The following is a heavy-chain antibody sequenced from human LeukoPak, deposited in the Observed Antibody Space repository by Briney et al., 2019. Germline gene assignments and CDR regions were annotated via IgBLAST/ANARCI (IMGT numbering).Heavy chain of an antibody. CDR3: ARLYIAAAGRRTWFDP. D-gene: IGHD6-13*01. CDR2: IYYSGST. Sequence: PSETLSLTCTVSGGSISSYYWSWIRQPPGKGLEWIGYIYYSGSTNYNPSLKSRVTISVDTSKNQFSLKLSSVTAADTAVYYCARLYIAAAGRRTWFDPWGQGTLVTVSS. J-gene: IGHJ5*02. CDR1: GGSISSYY. V-gene: IGHV4-59*08.